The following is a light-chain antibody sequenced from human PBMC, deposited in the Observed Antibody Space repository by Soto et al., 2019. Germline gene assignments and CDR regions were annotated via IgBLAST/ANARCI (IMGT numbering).Light chain of an antibody. CDR3: QPSYSTLYS. Sequence: DIQMTQSPSSLSASVGDRVSITCRASQSISGYLNWYQQKPGKAPKLLIFAASNLQSGVPSRFSGSESGTDFTLTISSLQPEDFATYYCQPSYSTLYSLGQGTKVDSK. CDR1: QSISGY. CDR2: AAS. V-gene: IGKV1-39*01. J-gene: IGKJ2*01.